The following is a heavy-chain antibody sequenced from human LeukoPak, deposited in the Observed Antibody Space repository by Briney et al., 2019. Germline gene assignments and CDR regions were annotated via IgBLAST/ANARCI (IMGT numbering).Heavy chain of an antibody. CDR1: GFTFSSYA. V-gene: IGHV3-23*01. D-gene: IGHD3-3*01. J-gene: IGHJ5*02. Sequence: PGGSLRLSCAASGFTFSSYAMSWVRQAPGKGLEWVSAISGSGGSTYYADSVKGRFTSSRDNSKNTLYLKMNTLRAEDTAVYYCAVEGSYYDFWSGAFDPWGQGTLVTVSS. CDR3: AVEGSYYDFWSGAFDP. CDR2: ISGSGGST.